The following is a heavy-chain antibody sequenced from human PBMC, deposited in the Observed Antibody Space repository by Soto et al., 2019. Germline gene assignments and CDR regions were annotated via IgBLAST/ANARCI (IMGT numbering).Heavy chain of an antibody. J-gene: IGHJ6*04. Sequence: EVQLVESGGGLVQPGGSLRLSCAASGLTVSSNYMSWARQTPGKGLEWVSVIYSNGNTYYADSVKGRFTISRDNSKTTVYLQMNSLRAEGTAVYYSAREQPPALSFGTDVWGKGITVIVSS. D-gene: IGHD2-15*01. V-gene: IGHV3-66*01. CDR1: GLTVSSNY. CDR3: AREQPPALSFGTDV. CDR2: IYSNGNT.